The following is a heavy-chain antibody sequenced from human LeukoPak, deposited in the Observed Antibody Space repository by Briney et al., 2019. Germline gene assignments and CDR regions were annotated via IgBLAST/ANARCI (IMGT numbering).Heavy chain of an antibody. CDR2: IYHSEST. CDR3: ARGKSRGSHIDY. Sequence: SETLSLTCTVSGYSISSGYYWGWIRQPPGKGLEWIGSIYHSESTYYNPSLKSRVTISIDTSKNQFSLKLSSVTAADTAIYFCARGKSRGSHIDYWGQGTLVTVSS. V-gene: IGHV4-38-2*02. J-gene: IGHJ4*02. D-gene: IGHD1-26*01. CDR1: GYSISSGYY.